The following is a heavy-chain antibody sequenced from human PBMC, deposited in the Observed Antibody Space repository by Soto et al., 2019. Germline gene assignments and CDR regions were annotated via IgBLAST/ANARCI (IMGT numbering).Heavy chain of an antibody. V-gene: IGHV3-11*05. J-gene: IGHJ4*02. CDR1: GFSFGDSY. CDR2: ISGGSSYT. Sequence: QVQLVESGGGLVKPGGSLRLSCAASGFSFGDSYRSWIRQSAGKGLEWLSYISGGSSYTKYAESVKGRFTISRDNARRSLFLQVNGLRADDTAIYDCAKTRVADSGYYFDHWGQGTMVTVSS. CDR3: AKTRVADSGYYFDH. D-gene: IGHD3-10*01.